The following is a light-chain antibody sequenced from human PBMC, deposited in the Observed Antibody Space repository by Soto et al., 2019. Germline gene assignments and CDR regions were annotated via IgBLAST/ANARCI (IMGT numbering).Light chain of an antibody. CDR3: SSSTGSSSYV. CDR1: SSDVGGYNC. CDR2: DVS. Sequence: QSALTQPASVSGSPGQSITISCTGTSSDVGGYNCVSWYQQHPGNAPKLMIYDVSKRPSGVSNRLACSNSGNTAALTISGLHAEDEADYYCSSSTGSSSYVFGTGTKLTVL. V-gene: IGLV2-14*01. J-gene: IGLJ1*01.